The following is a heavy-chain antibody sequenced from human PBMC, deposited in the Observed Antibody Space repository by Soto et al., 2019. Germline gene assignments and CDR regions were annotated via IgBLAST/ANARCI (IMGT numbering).Heavy chain of an antibody. CDR1: GASISSFN. J-gene: IGHJ2*01. CDR3: ARDRGEYTSSWFWYFSH. Sequence: ETLSLTCSVSGASISSFNWNWVRQPAGKGPEWVGRLNIAGTINYNPSLKSRITMSMDTSKNQISLHLRSVTAADTAIYYCARDRGEYTSSWFWYFSHWGHGTLVTVSS. D-gene: IGHD6-13*01. V-gene: IGHV4-4*07. CDR2: LNIAGTI.